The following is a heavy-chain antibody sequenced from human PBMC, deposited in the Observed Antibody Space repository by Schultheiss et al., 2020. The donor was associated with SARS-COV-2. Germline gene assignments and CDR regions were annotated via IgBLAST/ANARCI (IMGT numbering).Heavy chain of an antibody. CDR2: ISYDGSNK. CDR1: GFTFSSYS. CDR3: AKEGRGYSYGPGGYFDY. V-gene: IGHV3-30*18. Sequence: GSLRLSCAASGFTFSSYSMNWVRQAPGKGLEWVAVISYDGSNKYYADSVKGRFTISRDNSKNTLYLQMNSLRAEDTAVYYCAKEGRGYSYGPGGYFDYWGQGTLVTVSS. D-gene: IGHD5-18*01. J-gene: IGHJ4*02.